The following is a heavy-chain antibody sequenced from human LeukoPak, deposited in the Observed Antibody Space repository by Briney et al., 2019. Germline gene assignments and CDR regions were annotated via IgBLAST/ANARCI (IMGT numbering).Heavy chain of an antibody. Sequence: GGSLRLSCVASGFTFSTYAMSWVRQAPGKGLEWVSAIRDNGGSKYYADSVKGRFTISRDNSKNTLYLQMNSLRAEDTAVYYCARATTVAANFAVFDYWGQGTLVTVSP. CDR1: GFTFSTYA. D-gene: IGHD6-19*01. V-gene: IGHV3-23*01. CDR2: IRDNGGSK. J-gene: IGHJ4*02. CDR3: ARATTVAANFAVFDY.